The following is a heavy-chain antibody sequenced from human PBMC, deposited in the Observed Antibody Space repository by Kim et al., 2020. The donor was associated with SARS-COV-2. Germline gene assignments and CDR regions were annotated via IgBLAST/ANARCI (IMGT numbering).Heavy chain of an antibody. CDR1: GGSISSSNW. J-gene: IGHJ5*02. CDR2: IYHSGST. V-gene: IGHV4-4*02. Sequence: SETLSLTCAVSGGSISSSNWWSWVRQPPGKGLEWIGEIYHSGSTNYNPSLKSRVTISVDKSKNQFSLKLSSVTAADTAVYYCARAPTRRLVVAATLGWFDPWGQGTLVTVSS. CDR3: ARAPTRRLVVAATLGWFDP. D-gene: IGHD2-15*01.